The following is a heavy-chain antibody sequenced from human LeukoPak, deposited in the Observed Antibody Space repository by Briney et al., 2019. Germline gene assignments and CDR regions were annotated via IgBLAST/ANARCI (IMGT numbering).Heavy chain of an antibody. J-gene: IGHJ3*02. D-gene: IGHD3-22*01. Sequence: GGSLRLSCAASGFTFSSYAISCVRQAPGKGLEWVSAISGSGGSTYYADSVKGRFTISRDNSKNTLYLQMNSLRAEDTAVYYCAKDPLGGYRTDTFDIWGQGTMVTVSS. CDR2: ISGSGGST. V-gene: IGHV3-23*01. CDR3: AKDPLGGYRTDTFDI. CDR1: GFTFSSYA.